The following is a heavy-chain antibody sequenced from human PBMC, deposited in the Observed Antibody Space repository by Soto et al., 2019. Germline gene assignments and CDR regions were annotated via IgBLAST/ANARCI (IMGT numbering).Heavy chain of an antibody. CDR2: IRSKAYGGTT. D-gene: IGHD3-9*01. CDR1: GFTFGDYA. J-gene: IGHJ4*02. V-gene: IGHV3-49*03. Sequence: PGGSLRLSCTASGFTFGDYAMSWFRQAPGKGLEWVGFIRSKAYGGTTEYAASVKGRFTISRDDSKSIAYQQMNSLKTEDTAVYYCTRDGDYYDILTGYYYYFDYWGQGTLVTVSS. CDR3: TRDGDYYDILTGYYYYFDY.